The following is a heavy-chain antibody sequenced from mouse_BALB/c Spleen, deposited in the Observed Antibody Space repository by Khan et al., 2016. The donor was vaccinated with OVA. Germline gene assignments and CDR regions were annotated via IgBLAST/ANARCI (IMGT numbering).Heavy chain of an antibody. CDR1: GFIFSSYG. D-gene: IGHD1-2*01. CDR2: ISSGGTYS. Sequence: EVELVESGGDLVKPGGSLKLSCAASGFIFSSYGMSWVRQTPDKRLEWVATISSGGTYSYYPDSVKGRFTISRDNAKNTLSLQMSSLKSEDTAMYYCTRFITMTTGDYYAMDYWGQGTSVTGSS. V-gene: IGHV5-6*01. J-gene: IGHJ4*01. CDR3: TRFITMTTGDYYAMDY.